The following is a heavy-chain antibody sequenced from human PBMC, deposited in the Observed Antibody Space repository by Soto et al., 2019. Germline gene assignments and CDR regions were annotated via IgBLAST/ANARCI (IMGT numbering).Heavy chain of an antibody. J-gene: IGHJ4*02. V-gene: IGHV4-34*01. D-gene: IGHD3-10*01. Sequence: QVQLQQWGAGLLKPSETLSLTCAVYGGSFSGYYWSWIRQPPGKGLEWIGEINHSGSTNYNPSLKRRVTISVDASKNQCSLKLSSVTAADTAVYYCARGQWFGELYGLVYWGQGTLVTVSS. CDR2: INHSGST. CDR3: ARGQWFGELYGLVY. CDR1: GGSFSGYY.